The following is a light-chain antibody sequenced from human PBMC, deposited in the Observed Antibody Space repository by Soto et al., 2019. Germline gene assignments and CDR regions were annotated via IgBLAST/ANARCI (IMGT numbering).Light chain of an antibody. CDR2: SNN. Sequence: QSVLTQPPSASGTPGQRVTISCSGSSSNIGSKTVNWYQQVPGTAPKLLIYSNNQRPSGVPDRFSGSKSGTSASLAISGLQSEDEADYYCAAWDASLNGVVFGGGTKVTVL. CDR3: AAWDASLNGVV. V-gene: IGLV1-44*01. J-gene: IGLJ2*01. CDR1: SSNIGSKT.